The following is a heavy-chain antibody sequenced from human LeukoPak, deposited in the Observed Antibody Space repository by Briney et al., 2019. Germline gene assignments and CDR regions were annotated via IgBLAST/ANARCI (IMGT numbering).Heavy chain of an antibody. CDR2: IKRKTDRCTA. J-gene: IGHJ4*02. CDR3: TTYRIAVMSY. D-gene: IGHD6-19*01. CDR1: GFTFSNAW. V-gene: IGHV3-15*01. Sequence: GGSLRLSCAASGFTFSNAWMSGVRQAPGKGVEGVGRIKRKTDRCTADYAAPVKRRFTISTDDSKNTLYLQMNSLKTEDTAVYYCTTYRIAVMSYWGQGTLVTVSS.